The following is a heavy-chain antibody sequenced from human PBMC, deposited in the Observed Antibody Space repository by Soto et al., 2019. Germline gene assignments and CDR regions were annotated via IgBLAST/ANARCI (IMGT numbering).Heavy chain of an antibody. CDR2: ISGSGGST. CDR3: AKGRAPVGYYDFWSGYYRSH. D-gene: IGHD3-3*01. J-gene: IGHJ4*02. Sequence: PGGSLRLSCAASGFTFSSYAMSWVRQAPGKGLEWVSAISGSGGSTYYADSVKGRFTISRDNSKNTLYLQMNSLRAEDTAVYYCAKGRAPVGYYDFWSGYYRSHWAQGTLVTVSS. CDR1: GFTFSSYA. V-gene: IGHV3-23*01.